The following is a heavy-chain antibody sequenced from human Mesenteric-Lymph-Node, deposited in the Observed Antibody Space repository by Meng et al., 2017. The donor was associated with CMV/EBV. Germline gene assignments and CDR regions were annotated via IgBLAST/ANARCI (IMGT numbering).Heavy chain of an antibody. CDR1: GFVFSSYG. Sequence: GESLKISCAASGFVFSSYGMNWVRQAPGKGLECVSSISSSRSYIHYADSVKGRFTISRDNAENSLYLQMNSLRVEDTAVYYCARDQQKYGFWYYGMDVWAQGTTVTVSS. J-gene: IGHJ6*02. D-gene: IGHD3-3*01. CDR2: ISSSRSYI. CDR3: ARDQQKYGFWYYGMDV. V-gene: IGHV3-21*01.